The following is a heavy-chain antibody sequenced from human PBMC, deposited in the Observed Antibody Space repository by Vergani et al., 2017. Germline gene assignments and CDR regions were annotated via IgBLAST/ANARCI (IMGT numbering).Heavy chain of an antibody. V-gene: IGHV3-23*01. Sequence: EVQLLESGGDLVQPGGSLRLSCAASGFTFIMHAMSWVRQAPGKGLEWVSSLSASDRRTHYADSVQGRFTISRDNSKKTLFLHMNSLRPEVTDVYYCAKVGRFEVAGTSGAFDGWGQGTMVSVCS. CDR2: LSASDRRT. D-gene: IGHD6-19*01. CDR1: GFTFIMHA. CDR3: AKVGRFEVAGTSGAFDG. J-gene: IGHJ3*01.